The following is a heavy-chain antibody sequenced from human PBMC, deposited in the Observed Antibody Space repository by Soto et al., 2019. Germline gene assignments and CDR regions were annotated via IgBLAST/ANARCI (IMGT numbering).Heavy chain of an antibody. J-gene: IGHJ4*02. D-gene: IGHD6-13*01. CDR2: TRNSGGA. CDR3: ASHLVMSGTRGFDN. Sequence: QVQLQESGPGLVKPSGTLSLTCAVSSGSIFSSNWWSWVRRPPGKGLEWIGETRNSGGANYNPSLQSRVTLTADRSKNHFFLELRSVTAADTAVYYCASHLVMSGTRGFDNWGLGALVTVSS. V-gene: IGHV4-4*02. CDR1: SGSIFSSNW.